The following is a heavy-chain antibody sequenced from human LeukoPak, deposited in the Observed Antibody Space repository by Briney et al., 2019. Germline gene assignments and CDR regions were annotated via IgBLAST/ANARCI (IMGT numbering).Heavy chain of an antibody. V-gene: IGHV1-18*01. J-gene: IGHJ4*02. CDR2: ITPYNGKT. D-gene: IGHD3-22*01. CDR3: ARVRGYYDSRGPRDY. CDR1: GYTFTNFG. Sequence: ASVKVSFKASGYTFTNFGISWVRQAPGQGLAWMGWITPYNGKTYYPQKFQGRVTLTTDTSTSTAYMELRSLRSDDTAVYYCARVRGYYDSRGPRDYWGQGTLVTVSS.